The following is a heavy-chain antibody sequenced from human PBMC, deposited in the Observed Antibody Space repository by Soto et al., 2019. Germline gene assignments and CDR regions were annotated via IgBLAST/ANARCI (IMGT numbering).Heavy chain of an antibody. V-gene: IGHV1-18*04. J-gene: IGHJ6*02. D-gene: IGHD2-2*01. CDR2: INANNGST. CDR1: GYTFTSYY. Sequence: ASVTVSCKASGYTFTSYYMHWVRQAPGQGLEWMGLINANNGSTNYAQKLQGRVTMTTDTSTSTAYMELRSLRSDDTAVYYCARDAIVVVPAAKAYYYYGMDVWGQGTTVTVSS. CDR3: ARDAIVVVPAAKAYYYYGMDV.